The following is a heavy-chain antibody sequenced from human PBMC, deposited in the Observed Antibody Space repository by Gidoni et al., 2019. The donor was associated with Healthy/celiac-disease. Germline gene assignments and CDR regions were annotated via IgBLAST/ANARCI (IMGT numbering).Heavy chain of an antibody. CDR2: IYYSGST. CDR3: ARGGPLYYDSNYFDY. Sequence: QVQLQESGPGLVKLSQTLSLTCTVSGGSISSGDYYWSWIRQPPGKGLEWIGYIYYSGSTYYNPSLKSRVTISVDTSKNQFSLKLSSVTAADTAVYYCARGGPLYYDSNYFDYWGQGTLVTVSS. J-gene: IGHJ4*02. V-gene: IGHV4-30-4*01. CDR1: GGSISSGDYY. D-gene: IGHD3-22*01.